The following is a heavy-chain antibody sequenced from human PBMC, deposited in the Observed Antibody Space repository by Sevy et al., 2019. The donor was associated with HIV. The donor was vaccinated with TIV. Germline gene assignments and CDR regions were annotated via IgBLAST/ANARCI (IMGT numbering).Heavy chain of an antibody. J-gene: IGHJ3*01. V-gene: IGHV4-30-2*01. CDR2: IRHAGST. CDR1: GGSITSTDFS. CDR3: ARALRGGSLAVDL. Sequence: SETLSLTCAVSGGSITSTDFSCSWIRQAPGRGLEWIGFIRHAGSTYYNPSFQSRVTISVDRPRNEFSLKLSSVTAADTAVYYCARALRGGSLAVDLWGQGTMVTVSS. D-gene: IGHD2-15*01.